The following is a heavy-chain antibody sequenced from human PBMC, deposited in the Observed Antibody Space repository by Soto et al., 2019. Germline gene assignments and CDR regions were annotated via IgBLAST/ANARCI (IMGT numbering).Heavy chain of an antibody. D-gene: IGHD3-3*01. CDR2: IVVGSGNT. CDR1: GFTFTSSA. CDR3: AADFERFLEWLPSPSHYYYGMDV. V-gene: IGHV1-58*01. Sequence: ASVQVSCKASGFTFTSSAVQWVRQARGQRLEWIGWIVVGSGNTKYAKKVQERVTITRDMSTSTAFMELSSLRSGDTAVYFCAADFERFLEWLPSPSHYYYGMDVWGQGTTVTVSS. J-gene: IGHJ6*02.